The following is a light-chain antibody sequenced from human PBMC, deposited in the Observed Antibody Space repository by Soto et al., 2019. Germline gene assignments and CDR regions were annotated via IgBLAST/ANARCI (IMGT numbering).Light chain of an antibody. CDR3: QHYNSYSEA. CDR1: QTISSW. Sequence: DIQMTQSPSTLSGSVGDRVTITCRASQTISSWLAWYQQKPGKAPKLLIYKASTLKSGVPSRFSGSGSGTECSLTISSLQPDEFATYYCQHYNSYSEAFGQGTKVEL. V-gene: IGKV1-5*03. CDR2: KAS. J-gene: IGKJ1*01.